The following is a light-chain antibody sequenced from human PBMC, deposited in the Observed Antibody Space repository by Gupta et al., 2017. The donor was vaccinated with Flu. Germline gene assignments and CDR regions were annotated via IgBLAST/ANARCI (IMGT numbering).Light chain of an antibody. CDR1: QTVSSTS. Sequence: IVFTQSPGTLSLSPGERATLSCRASQTVSSTSFDWDQQTPGQTPRLLIYGASNRAKPNTDRFGGCGADSDFTLTSSIPENEAFETYYEHHDLTSPEFGQGTXVEIK. J-gene: IGKJ1*01. V-gene: IGKV3-20*01. CDR2: GAS. CDR3: HHDLTSPE.